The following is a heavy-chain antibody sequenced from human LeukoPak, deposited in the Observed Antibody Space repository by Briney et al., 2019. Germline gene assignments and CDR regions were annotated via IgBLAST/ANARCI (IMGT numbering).Heavy chain of an antibody. J-gene: IGHJ5*02. CDR1: GYTFTSYD. D-gene: IGHD3-10*01. CDR3: ARGDYGSGEGINWFDP. CDR2: MNPNSGNT. Sequence: ASVKVSCKASGYTFTSYDINWVRQATGQGLEWMGWMNPNSGNTGYARKFQGRVTMTRNTSISTAYMELSSLRSEDTAVYYCARGDYGSGEGINWFDPWGQGTLVTVSS. V-gene: IGHV1-8*01.